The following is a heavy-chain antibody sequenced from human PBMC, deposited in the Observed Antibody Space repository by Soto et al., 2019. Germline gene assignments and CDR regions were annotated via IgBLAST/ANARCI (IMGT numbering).Heavy chain of an antibody. V-gene: IGHV4-59*08. CDR1: GGSISSYY. J-gene: IGHJ1*01. CDR3: ETLPPRMVVTILGMPA. Sequence: SETLSLTCTVSGGSISSYYWSWIRQPPGKGLEWIGYIYYSGSTNYNPSLKSRVTISVDTSKNQFSLKLGSVTAADTAVYHCETLPPRMVVTILGMPAWGQGTQVTVSS. D-gene: IGHD2-21*02. CDR2: IYYSGST.